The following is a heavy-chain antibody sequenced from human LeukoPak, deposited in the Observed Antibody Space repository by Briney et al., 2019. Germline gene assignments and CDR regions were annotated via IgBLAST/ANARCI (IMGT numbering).Heavy chain of an antibody. CDR2: MNPNSGNT. J-gene: IGHJ4*02. CDR3: VLYYYDSSGRRDY. D-gene: IGHD3-22*01. V-gene: IGHV1-8*01. Sequence: ASVKVSCKASGYTFTSYDINWVRQATGQGLEWMGWMNPNSGNTGYAQKFQGRVTITRNTSISTAYMELSSLRSEDTAVYYCVLYYYDSSGRRDYWGQGTLVTVSS. CDR1: GYTFTSYD.